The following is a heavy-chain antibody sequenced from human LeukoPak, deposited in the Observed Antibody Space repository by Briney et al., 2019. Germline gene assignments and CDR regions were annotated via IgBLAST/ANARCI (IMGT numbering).Heavy chain of an antibody. CDR2: IWYDGSNK. CDR3: ARDTTLGFDY. V-gene: IGHV3-33*01. J-gene: IGHJ4*02. D-gene: IGHD1-26*01. Sequence: GGSLRLSCAGSGFTFSSYGMHWVRQAPGKGLVWVAVIWYDGSNKYYADSVKGRFTISRDNSKNTLYLQMNSLRAEDTAVYYCARDTTLGFDYWGQGTLVTVSS. CDR1: GFTFSSYG.